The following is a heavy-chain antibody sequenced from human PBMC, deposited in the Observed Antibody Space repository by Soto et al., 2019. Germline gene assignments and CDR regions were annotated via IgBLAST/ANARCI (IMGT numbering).Heavy chain of an antibody. J-gene: IGHJ4*02. V-gene: IGHV3-30-3*01. CDR1: GFTVSSNY. CDR2: ISSDGSNK. D-gene: IGHD5-18*01. CDR3: ARDGPYSYGTFDY. Sequence: GGSLRLSCAASGFTVSSNYMSWVRQAPGKGLEWVAVISSDGSNKYYADSVKGRFTISRVNSKNTLCLQMNSLRSEDTAVYYCARDGPYSYGTFDYWGQGTLVTVSS.